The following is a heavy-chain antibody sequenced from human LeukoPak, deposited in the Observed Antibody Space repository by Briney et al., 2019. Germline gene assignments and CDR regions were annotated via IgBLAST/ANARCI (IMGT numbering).Heavy chain of an antibody. D-gene: IGHD2-2*01. Sequence: ASETLSLTCAVYGGSFSGYYWSWIRQPPGKGLEWIGEINHSRSTKYNPSLKSRVTISVDTSKNQFSLKLNSVTAADTAVYYCARTTEDCSSTNCYQYWFDPWGQGTLVTVSS. CDR2: INHSRST. CDR1: GGSFSGYY. CDR3: ARTTEDCSSTNCYQYWFDP. J-gene: IGHJ5*02. V-gene: IGHV4-34*01.